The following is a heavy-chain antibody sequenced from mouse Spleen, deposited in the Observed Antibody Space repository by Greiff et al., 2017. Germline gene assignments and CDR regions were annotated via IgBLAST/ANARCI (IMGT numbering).Heavy chain of an antibody. CDR2: IDPANGNT. D-gene: IGHD2-1*01. V-gene: IGHV14-3*02. J-gene: IGHJ2*01. CDR1: GFNIKDTY. Sequence: VQLKESGAELVKPGASVKLSCTASGFNIKDTYMHWVKQRPEQGLEWIGRIDPANGNTKYDPKFQGKATITADTSSNTAYLQLSSLTSEDTAVYYCARRIYYGNYGDYWGQGTTLTVSS. CDR3: ARRIYYGNYGDY.